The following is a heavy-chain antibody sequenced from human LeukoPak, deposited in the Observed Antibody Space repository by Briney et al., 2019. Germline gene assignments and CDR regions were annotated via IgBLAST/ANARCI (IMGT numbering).Heavy chain of an antibody. CDR1: GFTFSSYW. CDR3: ARDSTTVTTTLGFDY. J-gene: IGHJ4*02. Sequence: PGGSPRLSCAASGFTFSSYWMSWVRQAPGKGLEWVANIKQDGSEKYYVDSVKGRFTISRDNAKNSLYLQMNSLRAEDTAVYYCARDSTTVTTTLGFDYWGQGTLVTVSS. V-gene: IGHV3-7*01. CDR2: IKQDGSEK. D-gene: IGHD4-17*01.